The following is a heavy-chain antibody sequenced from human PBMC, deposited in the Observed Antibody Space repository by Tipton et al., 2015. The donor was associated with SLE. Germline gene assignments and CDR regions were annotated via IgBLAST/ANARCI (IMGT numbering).Heavy chain of an antibody. CDR1: GFTFTRFA. Sequence: SLRLSCAASGFTFTRFAMHWVRQAPGRGLEYVSAITTDGRDTFYADSVKGRFTISRDNSKDTLYLHMASLTADGTAIYFRARGSRWGQGTLVTVSS. V-gene: IGHV3-64*02. CDR3: ARGSR. J-gene: IGHJ4*02. CDR2: ITTDGRDT.